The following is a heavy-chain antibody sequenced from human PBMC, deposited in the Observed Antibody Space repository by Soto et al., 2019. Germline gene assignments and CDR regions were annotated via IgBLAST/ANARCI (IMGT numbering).Heavy chain of an antibody. CDR1: GYTFTSYY. CDR3: ARVLAIVVVPAAGGGYYGMDV. Sequence: VASVKVSCKASGYTFTSYYMHWVRQAPGQGLEWMGIINPSGGSTSYAQKFQGRVTMTRDTSTSTVYMELSSLRSEDTAVYYCARVLAIVVVPAAGGGYYGMDVWGQGTTVTVSS. V-gene: IGHV1-46*01. J-gene: IGHJ6*02. CDR2: INPSGGST. D-gene: IGHD2-2*01.